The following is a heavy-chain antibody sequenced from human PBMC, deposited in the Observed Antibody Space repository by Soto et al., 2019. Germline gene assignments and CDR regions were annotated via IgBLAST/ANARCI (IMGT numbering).Heavy chain of an antibody. V-gene: IGHV1-2*04. J-gene: IGHJ4*02. CDR1: GYTFTGYY. D-gene: IGHD3-22*01. CDR2: INPNSGGT. CDR3: GRGPYYYDSSVYYTY. Sequence: ASVKVSCKASGYTFTGYYMHWVRQAPGQGLEWMGWINPNSGGTNYAQKFQGWVTMTRDTSISTAYMELSRLRSDDTAVYYCGRGPYYYDSSVYYTYGGQGTLVTSPQ.